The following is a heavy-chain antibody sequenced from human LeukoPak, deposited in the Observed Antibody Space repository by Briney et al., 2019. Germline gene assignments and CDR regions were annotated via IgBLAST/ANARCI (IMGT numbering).Heavy chain of an antibody. D-gene: IGHD1-1*01. CDR2: IYYSGST. J-gene: IGHJ6*02. Sequence: SETLSLTCTVSGGSISSYYWSWIRQPPGKGLEWIGYIYYSGSTNYNPSLKSRVTISVDTSKNQFSLKLSSVTAADTAVYYCARTNDGDYYYGMDVWAKGPRSPSP. CDR1: GGSISSYY. V-gene: IGHV4-59*01. CDR3: ARTNDGDYYYGMDV.